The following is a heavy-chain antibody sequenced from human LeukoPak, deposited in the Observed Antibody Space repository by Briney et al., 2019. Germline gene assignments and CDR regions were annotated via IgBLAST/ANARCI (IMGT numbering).Heavy chain of an antibody. CDR2: ISSSSSTI. V-gene: IGHV3-48*01. D-gene: IGHD2-2*01. Sequence: PGGSLRLSCAASGFTFSSYSMNWVRQAPGKGLEWVSYISSSSSTIYYADSVKGRFTIPRDNAKNSLYLQMNSLRAEDTAVYYCARLQLHCSSTSCYSTRAYYYYGMDVWGQGTTVTVSS. CDR1: GFTFSSYS. CDR3: ARLQLHCSSTSCYSTRAYYYYGMDV. J-gene: IGHJ6*02.